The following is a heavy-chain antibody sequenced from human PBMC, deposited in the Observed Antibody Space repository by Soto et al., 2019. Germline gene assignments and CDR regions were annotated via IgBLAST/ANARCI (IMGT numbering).Heavy chain of an antibody. V-gene: IGHV3-48*01. Sequence: PGGSLRLSCAASGFTFSSYSMNWVRQAPGKGLEWVSYISSSSSTIYYADSVKGRFTISRDNAKNSLYLQMNSLRAEDTAVYYCARDPPLDSSGYYFNYYYYGMDVWGQGTTVTVSS. CDR3: ARDPPLDSSGYYFNYYYYGMDV. CDR2: ISSSSSTI. D-gene: IGHD3-22*01. J-gene: IGHJ6*02. CDR1: GFTFSSYS.